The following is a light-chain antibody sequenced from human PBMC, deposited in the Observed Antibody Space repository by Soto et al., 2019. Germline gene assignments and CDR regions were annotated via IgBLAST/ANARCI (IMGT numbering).Light chain of an antibody. J-gene: IGLJ1*01. CDR3: SSYTTGGSYV. V-gene: IGLV2-14*01. Sequence: QSALTQPASVSGSPGLSIAISCTGTSSDVGGYNSVSWYQQHPGKAPKLMIYDVSNRPSGVSNRFSGSKSGNTASLTISGRQAEDEGDYYCSSYTTGGSYVFGTGTKLTVL. CDR1: SSDVGGYNS. CDR2: DVS.